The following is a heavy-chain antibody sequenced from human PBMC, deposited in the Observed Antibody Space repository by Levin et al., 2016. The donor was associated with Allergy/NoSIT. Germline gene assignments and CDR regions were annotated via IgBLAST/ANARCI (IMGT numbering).Heavy chain of an antibody. CDR3: ARENNVLRFLESSYYYYYMDV. CDR2: IIPIFGTA. V-gene: IGHV1-69*01. J-gene: IGHJ6*03. Sequence: WVRQAPGQGLEWMGGIIPIFGTANYAQKFQGRVTITADESTSTAYMELSSLRSEDTAVYYCARENNVLRFLESSYYYYYMDVWGKGTTVTVSS. D-gene: IGHD3-3*01.